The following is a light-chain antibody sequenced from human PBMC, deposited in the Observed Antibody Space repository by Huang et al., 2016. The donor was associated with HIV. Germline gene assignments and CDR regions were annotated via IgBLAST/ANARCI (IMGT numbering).Light chain of an antibody. CDR2: KFS. CDR1: QSLLHSDGNTY. Sequence: DVVMTQSPLSLPVTLGQPASISCRSSQSLLHSDGNTYLNWFQLRPGQSPRRLIYKFSNRDSGVPDRFSSSGSGSDFPLKISRVEAEDVGVYYCKRRTHCPLTFGGGTKVEIK. CDR3: KRRTHCPLT. J-gene: IGKJ4*01. V-gene: IGKV2-30*02.